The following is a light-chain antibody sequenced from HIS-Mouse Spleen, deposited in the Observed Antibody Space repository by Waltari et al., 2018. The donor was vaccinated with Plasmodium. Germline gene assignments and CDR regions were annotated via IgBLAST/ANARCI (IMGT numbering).Light chain of an antibody. CDR2: YYSDSDK. V-gene: IGLV5-37*01. CDR1: SHIHVGSYT. CDR3: QAWDSSTVV. J-gene: IGLJ2*01. Sequence: QPVLTQPPSSSASHGSSARLTCTLPSHIHVGSYTIYWYHQTPGSPPRYLLYYYSDSDKGQGSGVPSRFSGSKDASANTGILLISGLQSEDEADYYWQAWDSSTVVFGGGTKLTVL.